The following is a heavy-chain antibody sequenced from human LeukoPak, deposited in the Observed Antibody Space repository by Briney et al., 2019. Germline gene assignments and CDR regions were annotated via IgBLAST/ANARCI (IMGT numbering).Heavy chain of an antibody. CDR3: ASVYSGSYWGYYMDV. Sequence: PSETLSLTCTVSGGSISSSSYYWGWIRQPPGKGLEWIGSIYYSGSTYYNPSLKSRVTISVDTSKNQFSLKLSSVTAADTAVYYCASVYSGSYWGYYMDVWGKGTTVTVSS. V-gene: IGHV4-39*01. D-gene: IGHD1-26*01. CDR1: GGSISSSSYY. CDR2: IYYSGST. J-gene: IGHJ6*03.